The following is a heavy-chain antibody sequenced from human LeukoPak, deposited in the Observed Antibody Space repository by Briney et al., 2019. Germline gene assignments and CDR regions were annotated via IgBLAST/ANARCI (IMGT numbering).Heavy chain of an antibody. CDR2: ISAYIGNT. V-gene: IGHV1-18*01. D-gene: IGHD2-2*01. CDR1: GYTFTSYG. Sequence: ASPKVSCKASGYTFTSYGTCWVRQSPEQGLEWMGWISAYIGNTNYAQKFQRRVTMTTDTSTSTAYMELRSLKSDDTAVYYCARGGLLEGIVGVPMWIHLDYWGEGTLVTVS. J-gene: IGHJ4*02. CDR3: ARGGLLEGIVGVPMWIHLDY.